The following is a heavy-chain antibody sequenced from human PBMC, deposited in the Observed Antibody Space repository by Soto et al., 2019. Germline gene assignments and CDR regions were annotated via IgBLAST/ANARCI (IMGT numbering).Heavy chain of an antibody. CDR2: ISYDGSNK. D-gene: IGHD3-10*01. V-gene: IGHV3-30*18. J-gene: IGHJ4*02. CDR1: GFTFSSYG. Sequence: PGGSLRLSCAASGFTFSSYGMHWVRQAPGKGLEWVAVISYDGSNKYYADSVKGRFTISRDNSKNTLYLQMNSLRAEDTAVYYCAKAPPIFELWFIDYWGQGTLVTVSS. CDR3: AKAPPIFELWFIDY.